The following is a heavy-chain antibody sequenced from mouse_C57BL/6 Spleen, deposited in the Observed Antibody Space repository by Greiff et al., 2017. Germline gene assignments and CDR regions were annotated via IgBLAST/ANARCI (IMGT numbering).Heavy chain of an antibody. CDR2: IDPETGGT. D-gene: IGHD2-4*01. CDR1: GYTFTDYE. J-gene: IGHJ3*01. CDR3: TREGYDYPGN. V-gene: IGHV1-15*01. Sequence: VKLVESGAELVRPGASVTLSCKASGYTFTDYEMHWVKQTPVHGLEWIGAIDPETGGTAYNQKFKGKAILTADKSSSTAYMELRSLTSEDSAVYYCTREGYDYPGNWGQGTLVTVSA.